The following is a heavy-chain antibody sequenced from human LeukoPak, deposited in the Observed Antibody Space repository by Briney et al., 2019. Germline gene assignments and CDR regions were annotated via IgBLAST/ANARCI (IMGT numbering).Heavy chain of an antibody. CDR1: GFTFSSYA. J-gene: IGHJ4*02. Sequence: TGGSLRLSCAASGFTFSSYAMSWVRQAPGKGLEWVSTISTSGGSTYYADSVKGRFTISRDNSKNTLYLQMNSLRAEDTAVYYCAKVRFGVTARYHFDFWGQGTLVTVSS. CDR3: AKVRFGVTARYHFDF. V-gene: IGHV3-23*01. CDR2: ISTSGGST. D-gene: IGHD3-10*01.